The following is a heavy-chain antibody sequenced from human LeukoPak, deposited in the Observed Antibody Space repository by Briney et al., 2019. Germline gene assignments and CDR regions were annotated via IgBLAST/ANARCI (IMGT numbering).Heavy chain of an antibody. CDR1: GGSISSYY. CDR3: ARVFEGGYYVNWFDP. D-gene: IGHD3-22*01. CDR2: IYYSGST. Sequence: PSETLSLTCTVSGGSISSYYWSWIRQPPGKGLEWIGYIYYSGSTNYNPSLKSRVTISVDTSKNQFSLKLSSVTAADTAVYYCARVFEGGYYVNWFDPWGRGTLVTVSS. J-gene: IGHJ5*02. V-gene: IGHV4-59*01.